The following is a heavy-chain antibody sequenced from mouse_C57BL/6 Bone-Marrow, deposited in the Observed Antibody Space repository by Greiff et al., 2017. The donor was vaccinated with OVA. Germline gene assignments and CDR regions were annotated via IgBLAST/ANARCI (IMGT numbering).Heavy chain of an antibody. CDR1: GYTFTSYW. CDR2: IYPSDSET. Sequence: VQLQQPGAELVRPGSSVKLSCKASGYTFTSYWMDWVKQRPGQGLEWIGNIYPSDSETHYNQKFKDKATLTVDKSSSTAYMQLSSLTSEDSAVYYCAAQAVYYFDDWGQGTTLTVSS. V-gene: IGHV1-61*01. CDR3: AAQAVYYFDD. J-gene: IGHJ2*01. D-gene: IGHD3-2*02.